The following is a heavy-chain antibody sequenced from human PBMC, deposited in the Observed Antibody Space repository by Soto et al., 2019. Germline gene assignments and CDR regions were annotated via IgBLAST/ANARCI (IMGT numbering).Heavy chain of an antibody. D-gene: IGHD2-2*01. CDR3: ARSTRAFIVVVPAADYGMDV. Sequence: PGESLKISCKGSGYSFTSYWISWVRQMPGKGLEWMGRIDPSDSYTNYTPSFQGHVAISADKSISNDYLQRSSLKASHTAMYYCARSTRAFIVVVPAADYGMDVWGQGTTVTVSS. J-gene: IGHJ6*02. CDR2: IDPSDSYT. CDR1: GYSFTSYW. V-gene: IGHV5-10-1*01.